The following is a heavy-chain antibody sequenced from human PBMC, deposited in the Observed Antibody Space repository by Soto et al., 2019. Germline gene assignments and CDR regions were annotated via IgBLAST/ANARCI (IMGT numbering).Heavy chain of an antibody. Sequence: QVQLQESGPGLVKPSETLSLTCTVSGGSISSYYWSWIRQPPGKGLEWIGYIYYSGSTNYNPSLKSRVTISVDTSQNQFSLKLSSVTAADTAVYYCARVSRRLVASFDFWGQGTLVTVSS. CDR3: ARVSRRLVASFDF. CDR2: IYYSGST. D-gene: IGHD6-19*01. CDR1: GGSISSYY. J-gene: IGHJ4*02. V-gene: IGHV4-59*01.